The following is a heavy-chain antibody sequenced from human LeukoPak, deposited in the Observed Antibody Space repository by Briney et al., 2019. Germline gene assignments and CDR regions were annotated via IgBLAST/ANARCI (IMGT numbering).Heavy chain of an antibody. V-gene: IGHV1-18*01. Sequence: ASVKVSCKASGYTFTSYGISWVRQAPGQGLEWMGWINTHNGNTNYAQNVQGRVTMTTDKSTSTVYMDLASLRSDDTAVYYCARGGAVSGDLLGIYRFDTWGQGTLVTVSS. CDR3: ARGGAVSGDLLGIYRFDT. D-gene: IGHD1-14*01. CDR2: INTHNGNT. J-gene: IGHJ5*02. CDR1: GYTFTSYG.